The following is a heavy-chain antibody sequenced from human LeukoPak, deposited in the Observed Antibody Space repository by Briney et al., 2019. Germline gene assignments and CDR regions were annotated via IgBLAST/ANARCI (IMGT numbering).Heavy chain of an antibody. Sequence: GASVKVSCKASGYTSTSYDINWVRQATGQGLEWMGWINPNSGGANYAQKFQGRVTMTRDTSISTAYMELSRLRSDDTAVYYCAIRDDFWGAFDIWGQGTMVTVSS. V-gene: IGHV1-2*02. CDR2: INPNSGGA. J-gene: IGHJ3*02. CDR3: AIRDDFWGAFDI. CDR1: GYTSTSYD. D-gene: IGHD3-3*01.